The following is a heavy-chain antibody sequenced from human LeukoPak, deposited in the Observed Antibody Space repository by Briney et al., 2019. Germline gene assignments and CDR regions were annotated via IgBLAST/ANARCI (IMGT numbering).Heavy chain of an antibody. CDR3: AKGQYSSTLIDY. CDR2: ISGSGGST. V-gene: IGHV3-23*01. Sequence: GGSLRLSCAAFGFTFSSYAMSWVRQAPGKGLEWVSAISGSGGSTYYADSVKGRFTISKDNSKNTLYLQMNSLRAEDTAVYYCAKGQYSSTLIDYWGQGTLVTVSS. J-gene: IGHJ4*02. CDR1: GFTFSSYA. D-gene: IGHD6-13*01.